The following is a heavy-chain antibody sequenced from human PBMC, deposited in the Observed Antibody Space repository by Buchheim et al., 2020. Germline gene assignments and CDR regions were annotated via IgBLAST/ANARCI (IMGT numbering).Heavy chain of an antibody. CDR3: ARRFWSGYSPIDY. CDR1: GGSLSGYY. CDR2: INHSGST. J-gene: IGHJ4*02. D-gene: IGHD3-3*01. Sequence: QVQLQQWGAGLLKPSETLSLTCAVYGGSLSGYYWSWIRQPPGKGLEWIGEINHSGSTNYNPSLKSRVTISVDTSKNQFSLKLSSVTAADTAVYYCARRFWSGYSPIDYWGQGTL. V-gene: IGHV4-34*01.